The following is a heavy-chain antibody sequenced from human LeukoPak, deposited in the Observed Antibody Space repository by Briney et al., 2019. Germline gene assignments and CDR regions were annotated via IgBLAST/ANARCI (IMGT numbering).Heavy chain of an antibody. CDR3: ARVIIVGATGI. CDR1: GFTFGSFW. J-gene: IGHJ3*02. D-gene: IGHD1-26*01. Sequence: PGGSLRLSCAVSGFTFGSFWMHWVRQAPGKGLVWVSRINDDGSSTSYADSVRGRFTISRDNAKNTLYLQMNSLRAEDTAVYYCARVIIVGATGIWGQGTMVTVSS. V-gene: IGHV3-74*01. CDR2: INDDGSST.